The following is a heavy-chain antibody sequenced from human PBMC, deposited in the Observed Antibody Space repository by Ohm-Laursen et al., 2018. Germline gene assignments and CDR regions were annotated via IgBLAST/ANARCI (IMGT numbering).Heavy chain of an antibody. V-gene: IGHV4-59*08. CDR2: IDDNGNT. CDR3: ARTAVAGDFFDY. CDR1: GDSISGRY. Sequence: SETLSLTCTVSGDSISGRYWSWIRQPPGKGLEWIGNIDDNGNTNYNPSLQSRVTISINTSKNQFSLKLSSVTAADTAVYYCARTAVAGDFFDYWGQGTLVTVSS. J-gene: IGHJ4*02. D-gene: IGHD6-19*01.